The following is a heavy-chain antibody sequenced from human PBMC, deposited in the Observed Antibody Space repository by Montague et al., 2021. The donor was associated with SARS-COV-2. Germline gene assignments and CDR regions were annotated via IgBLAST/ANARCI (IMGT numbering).Heavy chain of an antibody. CDR2: IYHSGST. Sequence: SETLSLTCAVSGGSISSSNWWSWVRQPPGTGLEWIGEIYHSGSTNFNPSLKSRVTISVDKSKNQFSLKLSSVTAADTAVYYCSRGHLGVVPATLGFGVYYYYGLDVGGQGATVTVAS. CDR1: GGSISSSNW. D-gene: IGHD2-2*01. V-gene: IGHV4-4*02. CDR3: SRGHLGVVPATLGFGVYYYYGLDV. J-gene: IGHJ6*02.